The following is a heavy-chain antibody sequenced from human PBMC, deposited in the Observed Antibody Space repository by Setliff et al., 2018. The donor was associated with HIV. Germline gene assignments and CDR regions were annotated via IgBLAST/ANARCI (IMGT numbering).Heavy chain of an antibody. D-gene: IGHD6-13*01. CDR2: IYTSGST. J-gene: IGHJ6*02. Sequence: TLSLTCTVSGGSISSGSYYWSWIRQPAGKGLEWIGHIYTSGSTNYNPSLKSRVTISVDTSKNQFSLRLSSVTAADTAVYFCARVGGRGGSSWYLGTKMGRKYGMDVWGQGTTVTVSS. CDR3: ARVGGRGGSSWYLGTKMGRKYGMDV. V-gene: IGHV4-61*09. CDR1: GGSISSGSYY.